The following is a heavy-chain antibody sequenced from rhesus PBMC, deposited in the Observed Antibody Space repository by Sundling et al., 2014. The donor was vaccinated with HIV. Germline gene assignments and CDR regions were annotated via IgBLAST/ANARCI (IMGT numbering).Heavy chain of an antibody. CDR3: AIYYYGLDS. J-gene: IGHJ6*01. CDR2: INPGNGNT. Sequence: QVQLVQSGAEVKKPGASVKLSCKASGYTFTTYTINWVRQAPGQGLEWMGWINPGNGNTGYAQKFQGRVTMTRDTSASTAYMELSSLRSEDTAVYYCAIYYYGLDSWGQGVVVTVSS. V-gene: IGHV1-200*01. CDR1: GYTFTTYT.